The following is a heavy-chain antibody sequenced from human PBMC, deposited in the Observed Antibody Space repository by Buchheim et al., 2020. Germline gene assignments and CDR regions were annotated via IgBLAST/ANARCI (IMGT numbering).Heavy chain of an antibody. J-gene: IGHJ3*02. D-gene: IGHD1-26*01. CDR2: IKEDGSER. V-gene: IGHV3-7*01. CDR1: GFSFSNYW. CDR3: AREVVSMASGAHDS. Sequence: EMQLVESGGDLVQPGGSLRLSCAASGFSFSNYWMHWVRQAPGKGLEWVANIKEDGSERYFADVVKGRFTISRDNAKNSLYLQMNSLRAEDTAVYFCAREVVSMASGAHDSWGQGS.